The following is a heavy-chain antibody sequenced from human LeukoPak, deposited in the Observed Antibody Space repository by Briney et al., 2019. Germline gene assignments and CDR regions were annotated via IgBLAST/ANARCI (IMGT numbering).Heavy chain of an antibody. V-gene: IGHV3-21*04. J-gene: IGHJ4*02. Sequence: GGSLRLSCAASGFSLSSYRMNWVRQAPGKGLEWVSSISSTSSSIYYADSVKGRFTISRDNAENSLYLQMNSLRAEDTAVYYCARETRGAVGSYWGQGTLVTVSS. CDR2: ISSTSSSI. D-gene: IGHD6-19*01. CDR1: GFSLSSYR. CDR3: ARETRGAVGSY.